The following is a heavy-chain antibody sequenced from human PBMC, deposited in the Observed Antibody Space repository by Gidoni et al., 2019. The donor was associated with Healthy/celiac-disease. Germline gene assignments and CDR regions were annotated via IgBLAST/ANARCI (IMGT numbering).Heavy chain of an antibody. V-gene: IGHV1-69*01. CDR2: IIPIFGTA. D-gene: IGHD6-6*01. CDR1: GGTCSSYA. Sequence: QVQLVQSGAEVKKPGSSVQVSCTASGGTCSSYAISWVRPAPGQGLGWMGGIIPIFGTANYAQKFQGRVTITADESTSTAYMELSSLRSEDTAVYDCARGWDSSSGWFDPWGQGTLGTVAS. CDR3: ARGWDSSSGWFDP. J-gene: IGHJ5*02.